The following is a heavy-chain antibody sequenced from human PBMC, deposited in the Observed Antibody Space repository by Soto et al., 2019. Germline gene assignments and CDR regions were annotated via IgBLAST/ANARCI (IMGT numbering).Heavy chain of an antibody. CDR1: GFNVNINY. CDR3: ASIAVVEGFDP. CDR2: INADGST. J-gene: IGHJ5*02. V-gene: IGHV3-53*02. Sequence: EVQLVETGGGLIQPGGSLRLSCAASGFNVNINYMSWVRQAPGKGLEWVSIINADGSTFYGDSGKGRFTISRDNSKNTVYLQMDRLRAEDTAVYYCASIAVVEGFDPWGQGTLVTVSS. D-gene: IGHD6-19*01.